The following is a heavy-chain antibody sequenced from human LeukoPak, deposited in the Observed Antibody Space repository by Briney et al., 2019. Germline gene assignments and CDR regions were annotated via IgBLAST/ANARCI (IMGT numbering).Heavy chain of an antibody. J-gene: IGHJ4*02. CDR1: GFTFSSYS. CDR2: ISSSSSYI. Sequence: GGSLRLSCAASGFTFSSYSMNWVRQAPGKGLEWVSSISSSSSYIYYADSVEGRFTISRDNAKNSLYLQMNSLRAEDTAVYYCAREGYTVTRSPSYFDYWGQGTLVTVSS. CDR3: AREGYTVTRSPSYFDY. V-gene: IGHV3-21*01. D-gene: IGHD4-17*01.